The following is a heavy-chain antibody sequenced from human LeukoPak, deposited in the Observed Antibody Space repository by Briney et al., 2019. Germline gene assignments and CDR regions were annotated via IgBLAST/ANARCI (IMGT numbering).Heavy chain of an antibody. CDR1: VFIFSILS. CDR3: TAGVVVANPHDGY. J-gene: IGHJ4*02. D-gene: IGHD2-15*01. CDR2: IKSKTDGETT. V-gene: IGHV3-15*01. Sequence: PGRTPSLSPAVSVFIFSILSMKGGRGAPRKGLEWGGLIKSKTDGETTDYAAPVKGRFTISRDDSENTLYLQMNSLKTEDTALYFCTAGVVVANPHDGYWGQGILVTVSS.